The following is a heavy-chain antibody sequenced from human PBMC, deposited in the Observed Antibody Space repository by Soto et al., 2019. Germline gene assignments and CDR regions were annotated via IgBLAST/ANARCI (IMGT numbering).Heavy chain of an antibody. Sequence: QVQLVQSGAEVKTSGASVKVSCKASGYTFSANDINWVRQAPGQGLEWMGWMNPKSGNTGYAEEFQGRVTLTRNTSISTAYMELSSLKSEDTAMYYCTRPKSSGHNTLDYGGQGTLLTFSS. D-gene: IGHD5-12*01. CDR1: GYTFSAND. V-gene: IGHV1-8*01. CDR2: MNPKSGNT. J-gene: IGHJ4*02. CDR3: TRPKSSGHNTLDY.